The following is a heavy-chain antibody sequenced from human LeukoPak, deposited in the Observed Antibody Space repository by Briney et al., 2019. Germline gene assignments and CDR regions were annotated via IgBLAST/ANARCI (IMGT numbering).Heavy chain of an antibody. CDR1: GYTFTGYY. D-gene: IGHD3-3*01. V-gene: IGHV1-2*02. CDR2: INPNSGGT. Sequence: GASVKVSCKASGYTFTGYYMHWVRQAPGQGLEWMGWINPNSGGTNYAQKFQGRVTMTRDTSISTAYMELSSLRSEDTAVYYCATNSIGFWSGNNWFDPWGQGTLDTVSS. CDR3: ATNSIGFWSGNNWFDP. J-gene: IGHJ5*02.